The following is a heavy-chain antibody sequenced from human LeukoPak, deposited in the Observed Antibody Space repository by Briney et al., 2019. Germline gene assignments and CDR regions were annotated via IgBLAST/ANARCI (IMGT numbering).Heavy chain of an antibody. CDR2: IYYSGST. J-gene: IGHJ3*02. V-gene: IGHV4-31*03. D-gene: IGHD5-18*01. CDR3: ARRRATAMPTRPLSAFDI. CDR1: GGSISSGGYY. Sequence: PSETLSLTCTVSGGSISSGGYYWSWIRQHPGKGLEWIGYIYYSGSTYYNPSLKSRVTISVDTSKNQFSLKLSSVTAADTAVYYCARRRATAMPTRPLSAFDIWGQGTMVTVSS.